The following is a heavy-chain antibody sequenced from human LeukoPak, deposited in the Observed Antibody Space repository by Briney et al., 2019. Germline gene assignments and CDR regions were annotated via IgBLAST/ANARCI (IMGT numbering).Heavy chain of an antibody. J-gene: IGHJ4*02. CDR3: AKEDYGGNPDY. V-gene: IGHV3-7*03. CDR1: GFTFSSYW. Sequence: GGSLRFSCAASGFTFSSYWMSWVRQAPGKGLEWVANIKQDGSEKYYVDSVKGRFTISRDNAKNSLYLQMNSLRAEDTAVYYCAKEDYGGNPDYWGQGTLVTVSS. CDR2: IKQDGSEK. D-gene: IGHD4-23*01.